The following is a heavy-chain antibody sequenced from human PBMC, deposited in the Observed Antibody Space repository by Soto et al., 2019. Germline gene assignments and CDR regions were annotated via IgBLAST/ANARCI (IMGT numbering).Heavy chain of an antibody. Sequence: PGGSLRLSCAASGFTFSSYAMTWVRQAPGKGLEWVSTISGSGGGTYYADSVKGRFTISRDNSKNTLYLQMNSLRAEDTAVHYCAKEGSDSNIDYYYYGMDVWGQGTTVTVSS. CDR1: GFTFSSYA. V-gene: IGHV3-23*01. CDR3: AKEGSDSNIDYYYYGMDV. J-gene: IGHJ6*02. CDR2: ISGSGGGT. D-gene: IGHD4-4*01.